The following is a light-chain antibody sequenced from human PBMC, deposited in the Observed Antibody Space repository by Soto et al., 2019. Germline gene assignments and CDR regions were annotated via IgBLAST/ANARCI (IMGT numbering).Light chain of an antibody. V-gene: IGKV3-20*01. CDR2: DTS. CDR1: QSVSRGY. J-gene: IGKJ5*01. CDR3: QQYDRAPPIT. Sequence: EIVLTQSPGTLSLSPGERAILSCRASQSVSRGYLAWYQQKPGQAPRLLIYDTSSRASGIQDRFSASGSGTDFTLTISRLESEDFALYYCQQYDRAPPITFGQGTRLEIK.